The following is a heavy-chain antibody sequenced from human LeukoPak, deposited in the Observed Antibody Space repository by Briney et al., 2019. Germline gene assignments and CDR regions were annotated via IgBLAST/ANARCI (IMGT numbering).Heavy chain of an antibody. V-gene: IGHV4-59*01. CDR2: IYYSGST. CDR1: GGSTSSYY. CDR3: ARDQWEFFFDY. J-gene: IGHJ4*02. Sequence: SETLSLTCTVSGGSTSSYYWSWIRQPPGKGLEWIGYIYYSGSTNYNPSLKSRVTISVDTSKNQISLKLSSVTAADTAVYYCARDQWEFFFDYWGQGTLVTVSS. D-gene: IGHD1-26*01.